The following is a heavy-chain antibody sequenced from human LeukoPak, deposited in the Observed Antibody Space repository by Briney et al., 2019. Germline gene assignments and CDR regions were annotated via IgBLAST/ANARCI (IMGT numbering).Heavy chain of an antibody. Sequence: PGGSLRLSCAASGFTFSSYWMHWVRQAPGKGLVWVSSINVEGTRTDYADSVRGRFTISRDNAKNTLYLQMNGLTAEDTAIYYCVRSMSGRNDLWGQGTLVSVSA. CDR2: INVEGTRT. CDR3: VRSMSGRNDL. J-gene: IGHJ5*02. V-gene: IGHV3-74*01. CDR1: GFTFSSYW. D-gene: IGHD3-3*01.